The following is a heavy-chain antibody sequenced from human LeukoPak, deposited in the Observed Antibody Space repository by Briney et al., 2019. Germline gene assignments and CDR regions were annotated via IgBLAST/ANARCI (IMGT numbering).Heavy chain of an antibody. V-gene: IGHV1-18*01. CDR3: ARDSNPTIFGVVIPAFDI. CDR1: GYTFTSYG. CDR2: ISAYNGNT. Sequence: ASVKVSCKASGYTFTSYGISWVRQAPGQGLEWMGWISAYNGNTNYAQKLQGRVTMTTDTSTSTAYMELRSLRSEDTAVYYCARDSNPTIFGVVIPAFDIWGQGTMVTVSS. J-gene: IGHJ3*02. D-gene: IGHD3-3*01.